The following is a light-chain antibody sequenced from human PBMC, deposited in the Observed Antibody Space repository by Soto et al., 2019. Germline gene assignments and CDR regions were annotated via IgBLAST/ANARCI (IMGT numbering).Light chain of an antibody. V-gene: IGKV3-20*01. CDR3: QHYNGYSEA. J-gene: IGKJ1*01. CDR2: GAS. CDR1: QTISSNY. Sequence: EILLTQSPGTLSLSPGERATLSCRATQTISSNYLAWYQQKPGQAPRLLIYGASTRATGIPARFSGSGSGTEFTLTISSLQPDDFATYYCQHYNGYSEAFGQGTKVDIK.